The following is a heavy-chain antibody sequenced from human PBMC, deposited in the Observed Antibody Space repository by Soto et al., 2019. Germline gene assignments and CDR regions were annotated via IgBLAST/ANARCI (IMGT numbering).Heavy chain of an antibody. D-gene: IGHD1-26*01. V-gene: IGHV1-2*04. Sequence: ASVKVSCKASGYTFTGYYMHWVRQAPGQGLEWMGWINPNSGGTNYAQKFQGWVTMTRDTSISTAYMELSRLRSDDTAVYYCARVRSVGAMQLYYFDYWGQGTLVTVSS. CDR3: ARVRSVGAMQLYYFDY. CDR2: INPNSGGT. J-gene: IGHJ4*02. CDR1: GYTFTGYY.